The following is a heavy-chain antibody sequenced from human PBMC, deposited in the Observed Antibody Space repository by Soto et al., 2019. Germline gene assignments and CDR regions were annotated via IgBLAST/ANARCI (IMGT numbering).Heavy chain of an antibody. J-gene: IGHJ5*02. V-gene: IGHV1-69*13. Sequence: GGSLKVFCKASGGTLSRCCISWGRQAPRQGLEWMGGIIPIFGTANYAQKFQGRVTITADESTSTAYMELSSLRSEDTAVYYCARDLTNWFDPWGQGTLVTVSS. CDR3: ARDLTNWFDP. CDR1: GGTLSRCC. CDR2: IIPIFGTA. D-gene: IGHD7-27*01.